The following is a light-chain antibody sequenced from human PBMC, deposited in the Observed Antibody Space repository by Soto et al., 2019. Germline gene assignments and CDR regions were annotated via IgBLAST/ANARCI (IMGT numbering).Light chain of an antibody. V-gene: IGLV2-14*01. J-gene: IGLJ1*01. CDR3: ISYTTSSTYV. CDR2: HVS. CDR1: SSDVGGYNY. Sequence: QSVLTQPASVSGSPGQSITIPCTGTSSDVGGYNYVSWYQQHPGKAPELMIYHVSNRPSGVSYRFSGSKSGNTASLTISGLQAEDEADYYCISYTTSSTYVFGTGTKLTVL.